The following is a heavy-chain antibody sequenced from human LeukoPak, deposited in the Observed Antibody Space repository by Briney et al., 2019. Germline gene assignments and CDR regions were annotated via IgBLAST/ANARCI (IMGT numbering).Heavy chain of an antibody. CDR3: ARLRVNCSGGSCSTYYYYYYMDV. V-gene: IGHV4-34*01. Sequence: GSLRLSCAASGFTFSSYAMSWIRQPPGKGLEWIGEINHSGSTNYNPSLKSRVTISVDTSKNQFSLKLSSVTAADTAVYYCARLRVNCSGGSCSTYYYYYYMDVWGKGTTVTISS. CDR1: GFTFSSYA. CDR2: INHSGST. D-gene: IGHD2-15*01. J-gene: IGHJ6*03.